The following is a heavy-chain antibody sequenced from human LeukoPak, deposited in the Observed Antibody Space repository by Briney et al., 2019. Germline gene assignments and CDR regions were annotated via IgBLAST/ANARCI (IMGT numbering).Heavy chain of an antibody. Sequence: GGSLRLSCAASGFTFSSYWMSWVRQAPGKGLEWVANIKQVGSEKYNVDSVKGRFTISRDNAKNSLYLQMNSLRAEDTAVYYCARVPNRRITIFGVVIKAPPGDYWGQGTLVTVSS. D-gene: IGHD3-3*01. CDR1: GFTFSSYW. CDR3: ARVPNRRITIFGVVIKAPPGDY. V-gene: IGHV3-7*01. CDR2: IKQVGSEK. J-gene: IGHJ4*02.